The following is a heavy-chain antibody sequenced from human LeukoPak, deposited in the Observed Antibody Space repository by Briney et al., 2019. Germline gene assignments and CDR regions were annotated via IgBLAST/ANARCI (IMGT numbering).Heavy chain of an antibody. J-gene: IGHJ4*02. CDR1: GFIFGTYS. CDR2: ISSSSSYI. V-gene: IGHV3-21*05. Sequence: GGSLRLSCAASGFIFGTYSMNWVRQAPGKGLEWVSYISSSSSYIYYADSVKGRFTISRDNAKNSLYLQMNSLRAEDTAVYYCARPMSLVATRIFDYWGQGTLVTVSS. CDR3: ARPMSLVATRIFDY. D-gene: IGHD5-12*01.